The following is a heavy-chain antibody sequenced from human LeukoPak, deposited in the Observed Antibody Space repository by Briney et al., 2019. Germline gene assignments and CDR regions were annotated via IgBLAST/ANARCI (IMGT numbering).Heavy chain of an antibody. D-gene: IGHD5-12*01. J-gene: IGHJ6*03. V-gene: IGHV3-23*01. Sequence: GGSLRLSCAASGFTFSSYAMSWVRQAPGKGLEWVSAISGSGGSTYYADSVKGRFTISRDNSKNTLYLQMNSLRAEDTAVYYCAKDLWDYDSFGYYYMDVWGKGTTVTVSS. CDR3: AKDLWDYDSFGYYYMDV. CDR2: ISGSGGST. CDR1: GFTFSSYA.